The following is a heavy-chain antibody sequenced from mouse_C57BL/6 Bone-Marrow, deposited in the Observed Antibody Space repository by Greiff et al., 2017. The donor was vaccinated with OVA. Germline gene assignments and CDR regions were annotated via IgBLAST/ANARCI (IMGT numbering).Heavy chain of an antibody. Sequence: VQLQQSVAELVRPGASVKLSCTASGFNIKNTYMHWVKQRPEQGLEWIGRIDPANGNTKYAPKFPGKATITADTSSNTAYLPLSSLTSEDTALLYLARSHDYGRPHAMDYWGQGTSVTVSS. CDR3: ARSHDYGRPHAMDY. CDR1: GFNIKNTY. CDR2: IDPANGNT. V-gene: IGHV14-3*01. J-gene: IGHJ4*01. D-gene: IGHD2-4*01.